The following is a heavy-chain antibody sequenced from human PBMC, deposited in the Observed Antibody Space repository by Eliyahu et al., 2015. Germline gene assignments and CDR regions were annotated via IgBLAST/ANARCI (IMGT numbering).Heavy chain of an antibody. CDR2: IWHDGSKK. J-gene: IGHJ4*02. CDR1: GFPLSTYG. V-gene: IGHV3-33*01. Sequence: QVQLVESGGGVVQPGRSLXLSCAASGFPLSTYGMHWVRQAPGKGLEWVAVIWHDGSKKVYADSVKGRFTISRDNSKNMLYLEMNSLRAEDTAVYHCARDRGQDDPIDYWGQGTVVTVSS. CDR3: ARDRGQDDPIDY. D-gene: IGHD3-3*01.